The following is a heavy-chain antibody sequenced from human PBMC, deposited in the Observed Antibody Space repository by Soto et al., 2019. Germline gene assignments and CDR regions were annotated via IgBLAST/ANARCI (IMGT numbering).Heavy chain of an antibody. CDR3: AKDAPFIVVVVAAAFDI. Sequence: PGGSLRLSCAASGFTFSSYGMHWVRQAPGKGLEWVAVISYDGSNKYYADSVKGRFTISRDNSKNTLYLQMNSLRAEDTAVYYYAKDAPFIVVVVAAAFDIWGQGTMVTVSS. V-gene: IGHV3-30*18. J-gene: IGHJ3*02. D-gene: IGHD2-15*01. CDR1: GFTFSSYG. CDR2: ISYDGSNK.